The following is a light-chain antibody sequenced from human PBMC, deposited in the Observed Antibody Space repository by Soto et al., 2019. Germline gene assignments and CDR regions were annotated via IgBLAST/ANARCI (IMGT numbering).Light chain of an antibody. CDR1: RSNIANNF. CDR2: DND. CDR3: GTWDSSLSTYV. Sequence: QSVLTQPPSVSAAPGQKVTISCSGGRSNIANNFVSWYQQLPGTGPKVVIYDNDSRPSGIPDRFSGSKSGTSATLGITGLQTGDEAEYYCGTWDSSLSTYVFGSGTKLTVL. J-gene: IGLJ1*01. V-gene: IGLV1-51*01.